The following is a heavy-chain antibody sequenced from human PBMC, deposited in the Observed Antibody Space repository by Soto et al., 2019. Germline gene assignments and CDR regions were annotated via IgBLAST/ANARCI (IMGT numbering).Heavy chain of an antibody. CDR3: ARGYRYYYDTSGYYPFDY. J-gene: IGHJ4*02. CDR1: GAIVNSYS. CDR2: IMPVFGTP. D-gene: IGHD3-22*01. Sequence: QVQLVQSGAEVKKPGSSVKLSCKASGAIVNSYSFSWVRQAPGQGLEWMGGIMPVFGTPTYAQKFQGRVTITLDESTSTLYMELTSLRSEDTAVYFCARGYRYYYDTSGYYPFDYWGQGTLVTVSS. V-gene: IGHV1-69*01.